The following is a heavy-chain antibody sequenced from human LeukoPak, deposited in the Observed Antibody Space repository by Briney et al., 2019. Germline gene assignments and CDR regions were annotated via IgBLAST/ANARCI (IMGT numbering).Heavy chain of an antibody. CDR2: ISSSSSYI. CDR1: GFTFSSYS. J-gene: IGHJ4*02. CDR3: AREGAYDSSGGVNC. D-gene: IGHD3-22*01. V-gene: IGHV3-21*01. Sequence: GGSLRLSCAASGFTFSSYSMNWVRQAPGKGLEWVSSISSSSSYIYYADSVKGRFTISRDNAKNPLYLQMNSLRAEDTAVYYCAREGAYDSSGGVNCWGQGTLVTVSS.